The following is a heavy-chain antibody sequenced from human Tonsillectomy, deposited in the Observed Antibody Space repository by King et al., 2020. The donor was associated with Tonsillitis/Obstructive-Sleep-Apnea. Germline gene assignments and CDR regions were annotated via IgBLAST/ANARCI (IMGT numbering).Heavy chain of an antibody. CDR2: IYYSGST. CDR3: ARGGLWSGYDY. D-gene: IGHD3-3*01. J-gene: IGHJ4*02. Sequence: QLQESGPGLVKPSETLSLTCTVSGDSISGYYWSWIRQPPGKGLEWIGDIYYSGSTNYNPSLSGRVTISVDTSKNQFSLELTSLTAADTAVYYCARGGLWSGYDYWGQGTLVPVSS. CDR1: GDSISGYY. V-gene: IGHV4-59*01.